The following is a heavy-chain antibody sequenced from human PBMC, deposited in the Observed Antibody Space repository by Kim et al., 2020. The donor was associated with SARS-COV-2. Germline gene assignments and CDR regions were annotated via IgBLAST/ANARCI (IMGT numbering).Heavy chain of an antibody. CDR2: ISSSSSTI. D-gene: IGHD5-18*01. CDR3: ARENRGYSYGIDFDY. V-gene: IGHV3-48*02. CDR1: GFTFSSYS. J-gene: IGHJ4*02. Sequence: GGSLRLSCAASGFTFSSYSMNWVRQAPGKGLEWVSYISSSSSTIYYADSVKGRFTISRDNAKNSLYLQMNSLRDEDTAVYYCARENRGYSYGIDFDYWGQGTLVTVSS.